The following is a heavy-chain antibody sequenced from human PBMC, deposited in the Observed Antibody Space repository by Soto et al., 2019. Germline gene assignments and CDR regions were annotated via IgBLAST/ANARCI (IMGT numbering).Heavy chain of an antibody. V-gene: IGHV4-34*01. J-gene: IGHJ5*01. CDR3: STRAYDTNGYYRFDP. CDR1: GGSFSGHS. D-gene: IGHD3-22*01. Sequence: SETLSLTCAVYGGSFSGHSWTWIRQSPGKGLEWIGDINHSGRVNFSPSLKSRVTISLDTSKNQFSLTLSAVTAADTAMYYCSTRAYDTNGYYRFDPWGQGTLVTVSS. CDR2: INHSGRV.